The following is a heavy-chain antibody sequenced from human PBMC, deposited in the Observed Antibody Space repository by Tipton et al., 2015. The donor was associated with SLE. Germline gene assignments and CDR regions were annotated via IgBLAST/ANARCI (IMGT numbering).Heavy chain of an antibody. CDR3: ARGGGYCSGGSCYSWFDP. CDR1: GGSFSGYY. CDR2: INHSGST. J-gene: IGHJ5*02. Sequence: LRLSCAVYGGSFSGYYWSWIRQPPGKGLEWIGEINHSGSTNYNPSLKSRVTISVGTSKNQFSLKLSSVTAADTAVYYCARGGGYCSGGSCYSWFDPWGQGTLVTVSS. D-gene: IGHD2-15*01. V-gene: IGHV4-34*01.